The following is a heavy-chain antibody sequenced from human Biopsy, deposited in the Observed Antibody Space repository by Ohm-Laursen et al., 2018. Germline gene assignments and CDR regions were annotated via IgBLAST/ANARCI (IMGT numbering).Heavy chain of an antibody. V-gene: IGHV4-59*11. CDR1: GGSFTGHY. CDR3: ARGSNEYGGLYFPH. Sequence: TLSLTWAVSGGSFTGHYWTWTRQPPGKGLEWIGHISHTGYTSYKSSLKSRVTISLDASRKHFSLRLTSLAAADTAVYYCARGSNEYGGLYFPHWGQGTLVTVSS. CDR2: ISHTGYT. J-gene: IGHJ1*01. D-gene: IGHD4-23*01.